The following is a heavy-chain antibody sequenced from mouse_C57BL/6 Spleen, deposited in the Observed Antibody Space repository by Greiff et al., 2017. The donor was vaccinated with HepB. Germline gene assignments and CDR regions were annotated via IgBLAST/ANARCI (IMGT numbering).Heavy chain of an antibody. D-gene: IGHD2-1*01. J-gene: IGHJ2*01. Sequence: VQLQQSGPELVKPGASVKISCKASGYAFSSSWMNWVKQRPGKGLEWIGRIYPGDGDTNYNGKFKGKATLTADKSSSTAYMQLSSLTSEDSAVYFCARYYYGNYFFDYWGQGTTLTVSS. CDR2: IYPGDGDT. CDR3: ARYYYGNYFFDY. CDR1: GYAFSSSW. V-gene: IGHV1-82*01.